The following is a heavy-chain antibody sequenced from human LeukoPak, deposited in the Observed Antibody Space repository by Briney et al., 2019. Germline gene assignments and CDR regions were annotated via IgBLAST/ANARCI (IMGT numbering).Heavy chain of an antibody. CDR3: ATGRVGATAIDY. Sequence: RASVKVSCKVSGYTLTELSMHWVRQAPGKGLEWMGGFDPEDGETIYAQKFQGRVTMTEDTSTDTAYVELSSLRSEDTAVYYCATGRVGATAIDYWGQGTLVTVSS. V-gene: IGHV1-24*01. J-gene: IGHJ4*02. CDR1: GYTLTELS. CDR2: FDPEDGET. D-gene: IGHD1-26*01.